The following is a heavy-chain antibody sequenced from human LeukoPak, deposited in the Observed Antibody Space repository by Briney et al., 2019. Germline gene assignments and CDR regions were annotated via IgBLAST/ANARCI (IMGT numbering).Heavy chain of an antibody. D-gene: IGHD3-16*01. J-gene: IGHJ4*02. Sequence: PSETLSLTCAVSVGXISSGNWWSWVRQAPGKGLEWVSSISSSSSYIYYADSVKGRFTISRDNAKNSLYLQMNSLRAEDTAVYYCARGGSADEYYFDYWGQGTLVTVSS. CDR1: VGXISSGN. CDR3: ARGGSADEYYFDY. V-gene: IGHV3-21*01. CDR2: ISSSSSYI.